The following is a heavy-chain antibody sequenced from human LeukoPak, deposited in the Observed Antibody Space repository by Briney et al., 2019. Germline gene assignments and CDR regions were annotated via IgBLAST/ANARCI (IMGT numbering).Heavy chain of an antibody. J-gene: IGHJ4*02. CDR1: GGSISSGGYS. Sequence: PSQTLSLTCAVSGGSISSGGYSWSWIRQPPGKGLEWIGYIYHSGSTYYNPSLKSRVTISVDRSKNQFSLKLSSVTAADTAVYYCARAGYSGQVFDYWGQGTLVTVSS. CDR3: ARAGYSGQVFDY. CDR2: IYHSGST. D-gene: IGHD5-12*01. V-gene: IGHV4-30-2*01.